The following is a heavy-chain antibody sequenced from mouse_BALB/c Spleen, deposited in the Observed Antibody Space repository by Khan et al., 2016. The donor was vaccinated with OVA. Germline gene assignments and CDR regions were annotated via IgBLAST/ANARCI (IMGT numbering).Heavy chain of an antibody. D-gene: IGHD6-1*01. V-gene: IGHV2-3*01. CDR3: AGFEASYYAMYY. CDR2: IWSDGST. CDR1: GFSLTNYG. J-gene: IGHJ4*01. Sequence: QMQLKESGPGLVAPSQSLSITCTVSGFSLTNYGVNWVRQPPGKGLEWLGVIWSDGSTNYHSALISRLSITKDNSKSQVFLKLNSLQTDDTATYYCAGFEASYYAMYYWGQGTSVTVSS.